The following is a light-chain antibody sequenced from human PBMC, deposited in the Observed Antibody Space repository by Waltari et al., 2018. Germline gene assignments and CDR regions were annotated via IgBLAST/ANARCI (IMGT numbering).Light chain of an antibody. CDR3: QQYYSTSPLT. V-gene: IGKV4-1*01. J-gene: IGKJ4*01. CDR1: QSLLYSSNNKNY. Sequence: DIVMTQSPHSLAVSVGERATITCKSSQSLLYSSNNKNYLAWYQQKPGQPPKLLIYWASTQEFGVPDRFSGSGSGTDFTLTISSLQAEDVAVYYCQQYYSTSPLTFGGGTKVEIK. CDR2: WAS.